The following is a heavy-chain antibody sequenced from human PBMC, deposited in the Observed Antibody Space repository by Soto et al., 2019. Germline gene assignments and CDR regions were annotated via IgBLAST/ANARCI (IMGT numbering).Heavy chain of an antibody. V-gene: IGHV4-59*01. CDR1: GGSISTDY. Sequence: SETLSLTCTVSGGSISTDYWSWFRQPPGKRLEYIGFIYNGGSPNYSPSLESRVTISPDTSKNQFSLTLSSVTAADTAVYYCARGEWFLRGYGMDVWGRGTTVT. D-gene: IGHD3-3*01. CDR3: ARGEWFLRGYGMDV. J-gene: IGHJ6*02. CDR2: IYNGGSP.